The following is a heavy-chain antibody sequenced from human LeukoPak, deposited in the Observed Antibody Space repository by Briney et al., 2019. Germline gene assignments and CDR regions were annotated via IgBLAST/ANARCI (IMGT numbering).Heavy chain of an antibody. V-gene: IGHV5-51*01. D-gene: IGHD6-19*01. J-gene: IGHJ4*02. CDR2: IYPGDSDT. CDR3: ARSGEAVAGHFNY. Sequence: GESLKISCKGSGYSFTSYWIGWVRQMPGKGLEWMGIIYPGDSDTRYSPSFQSQVPISADKSTSTAYLQWSSLEASDTAMYYCARSGEAVAGHFNYWGQGTPVTVSS. CDR1: GYSFTSYW.